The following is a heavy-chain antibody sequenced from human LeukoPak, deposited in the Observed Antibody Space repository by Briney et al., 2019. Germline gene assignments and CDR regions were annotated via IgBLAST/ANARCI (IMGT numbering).Heavy chain of an antibody. J-gene: IGHJ4*02. V-gene: IGHV3-20*04. CDR2: INWNGGST. CDR3: ARDYYYDSSGYYYV. Sequence: GGSLRLSCAASGFTFDDYGMSWVRQAPGKGLEWVSGINWNGGSTGYADSVKGRFTISRDNAKNSLYLQMNSLRAEDTAVYYCARDYYYDSSGYYYVWGQGTLVTVSS. CDR1: GFTFDDYG. D-gene: IGHD3-22*01.